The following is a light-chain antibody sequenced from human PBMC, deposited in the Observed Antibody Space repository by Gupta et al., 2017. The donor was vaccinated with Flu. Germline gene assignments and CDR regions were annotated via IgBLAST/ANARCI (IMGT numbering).Light chain of an antibody. CDR2: DVY. CDR3: MQGAHWPWA. J-gene: IGKJ1*01. Sequence: TLGQPASISCRSSQGLVHSSGNTVLQWFHKRRGESRRRIIKDVYYRDAGVPDRCSGGGSGTDFTLQISRVEAEDGGLYFCMQGAHWPWAFGQGTKVEI. V-gene: IGKV2-30*02. CDR1: QGLVHSSGNTV.